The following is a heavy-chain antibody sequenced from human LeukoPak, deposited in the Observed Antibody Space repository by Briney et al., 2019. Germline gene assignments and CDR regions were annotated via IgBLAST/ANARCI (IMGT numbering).Heavy chain of an antibody. J-gene: IGHJ6*03. V-gene: IGHV4-61*01. CDR1: GGSISSSSYY. CDR3: ARVDDGSGSYPQYYYMDV. D-gene: IGHD3-10*01. Sequence: PSETLSLTCTVSGGSISSSSYYWSWIRQPPGKGLEWIGYIYYSGSTNYNPSLKSRVTISVDTSKNQFSLKLSSVTAADTAVYYCARVDDGSGSYPQYYYMDVWGKGTTVTISS. CDR2: IYYSGST.